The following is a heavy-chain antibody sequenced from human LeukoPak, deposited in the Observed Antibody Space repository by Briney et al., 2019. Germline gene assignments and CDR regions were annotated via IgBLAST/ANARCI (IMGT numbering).Heavy chain of an antibody. CDR1: GFTFSSYA. CDR3: AKDLDIVATITGN. CDR2: VSGSGGST. V-gene: IGHV3-23*01. J-gene: IGHJ4*02. Sequence: GGSLRLSCAASGFTFSSYAMSWVRQAPGKGLEWVSGVSGSGGSTYYADSVKGRFTISRDNSKNTLYLQMNSLRAEDTVVYYCAKDLDIVATITGNWGQGTLVTVPS. D-gene: IGHD5-12*01.